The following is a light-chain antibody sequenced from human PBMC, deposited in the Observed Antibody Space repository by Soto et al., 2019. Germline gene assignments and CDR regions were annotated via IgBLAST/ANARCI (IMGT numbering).Light chain of an antibody. J-gene: IGKJ3*01. V-gene: IGKV1-17*01. Sequence: DIQMTQSPSSLSASVGDRITITCRASQGIGNVLGWYQQKPGKAPKRLIYAAYSLDSGVPSRFSGSRPGTEFTLALSSLQPEDLARHYCLQHNSSPCTFGPGTKVDIK. CDR2: AAY. CDR3: LQHNSSPCT. CDR1: QGIGNV.